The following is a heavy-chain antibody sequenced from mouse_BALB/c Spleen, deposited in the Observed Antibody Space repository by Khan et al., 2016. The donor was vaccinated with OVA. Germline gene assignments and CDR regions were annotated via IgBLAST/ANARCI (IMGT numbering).Heavy chain of an antibody. D-gene: IGHD1-1*01. Sequence: QVQLQQSGAELTRPGASVKMSCKASGYTFTSNTMHWVKQRPGQGLEWIGYINPRSAYTNSNQNFKDKATLTADTSSSTAYMQLSSLTSEDSAVYYCARRTTVYTMDCWGQGTSVTVSS. V-gene: IGHV1-4*01. J-gene: IGHJ4*01. CDR2: INPRSAYT. CDR1: GYTFTSNT. CDR3: ARRTTVYTMDC.